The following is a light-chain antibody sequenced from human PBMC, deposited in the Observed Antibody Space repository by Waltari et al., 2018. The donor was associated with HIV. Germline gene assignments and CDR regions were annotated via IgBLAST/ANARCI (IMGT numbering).Light chain of an antibody. CDR1: QSVSSSY. V-gene: IGKV3-20*01. Sequence: EIVLTQSPGTLSLSPGERATLSCRASQSVSSSYLAWYQQKPGQAPMLLIYGASSRATGIPDRFSGSGSGTDFTLTISRLEPEDFAVYYCQQYGLSPYTFGQGTKLEIK. J-gene: IGKJ2*01. CDR3: QQYGLSPYT. CDR2: GAS.